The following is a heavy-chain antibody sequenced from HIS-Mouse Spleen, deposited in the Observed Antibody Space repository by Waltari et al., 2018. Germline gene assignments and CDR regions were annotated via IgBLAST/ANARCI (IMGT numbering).Heavy chain of an antibody. V-gene: IGHV3-66*01. CDR3: ARDIKAAAC. J-gene: IGHJ4*02. CDR1: GFTVSSNY. D-gene: IGHD6-13*01. Sequence: EVQLVESGGGLVQPGGSLRLSCAASGFTVSSNYMSWVRQAPGKGGGGGAVIYRGGSTYYAGSGKGRFTMSRDNSKNTLYLQMNSLRAEDTAVYYCARDIKAAACWGQGTLVTVSS. CDR2: IYRGGST.